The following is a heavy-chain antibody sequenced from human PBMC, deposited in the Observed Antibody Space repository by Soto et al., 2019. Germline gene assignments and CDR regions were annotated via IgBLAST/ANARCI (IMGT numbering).Heavy chain of an antibody. V-gene: IGHV1-18*01. CDR1: GYTFTSYG. CDR3: ARADIVVVESLVLDY. D-gene: IGHD2-15*01. CDR2: ISAYNGNT. Sequence: QVQLVQSGAEVKKPGASVKVSCKASGYTFTSYGISWVRQAPGQGLEWMGWISAYNGNTNYAQKLQGRVTMTTDTSTSTAYMELRSLRSDDTSVYYCARADIVVVESLVLDYWGQGTLVTASS. J-gene: IGHJ4*02.